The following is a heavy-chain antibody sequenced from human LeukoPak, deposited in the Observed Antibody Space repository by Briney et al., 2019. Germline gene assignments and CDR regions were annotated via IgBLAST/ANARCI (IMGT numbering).Heavy chain of an antibody. Sequence: PGGSLRLSCAASGFTFTSYAMSWVRQAPGKGLEWVSTLSGNGGSTYYADSVKGRFTISRDNSKNTLYLQMNSLRAEDTAVYYCAKDSGYCSSASCLGYFDYWGQGNQVTVSS. CDR3: AKDSGYCSSASCLGYFDY. D-gene: IGHD2-2*01. J-gene: IGHJ4*02. V-gene: IGHV3-23*01. CDR2: LSGNGGST. CDR1: GFTFTSYA.